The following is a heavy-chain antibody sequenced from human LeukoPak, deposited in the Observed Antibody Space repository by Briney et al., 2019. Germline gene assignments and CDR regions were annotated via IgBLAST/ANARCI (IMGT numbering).Heavy chain of an antibody. J-gene: IGHJ5*02. CDR2: IYYSGST. Sequence: SETLSLTCTVSGGSISRYYWSWIRQPPGKSLEWIGYIYYSGSTNYNPSLKSRVTISVDTSKNQFSLKLSSVTAADTAVYYCARWDITMVRGVSGWFDPWGQGTLVTVSS. V-gene: IGHV4-59*01. CDR1: GGSISRYY. CDR3: ARWDITMVRGVSGWFDP. D-gene: IGHD3-10*01.